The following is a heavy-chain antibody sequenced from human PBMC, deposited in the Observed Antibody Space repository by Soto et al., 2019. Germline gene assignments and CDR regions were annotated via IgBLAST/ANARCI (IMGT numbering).Heavy chain of an antibody. D-gene: IGHD2-15*01. CDR3: AKDRGPYCSGGICYPPSWFDP. Sequence: PGGSLRLSCVGSGVTFGNYAMSWVRQAPGKGLEWVSSITGIDGRTYYADSVKGRFTISRDNPKNTLYLQMNNLRAEDTAMFYCAKDRGPYCSGGICYPPSWFDPWGQGTQVTVSS. CDR1: GVTFGNYA. CDR2: ITGIDGRT. V-gene: IGHV3-23*01. J-gene: IGHJ5*02.